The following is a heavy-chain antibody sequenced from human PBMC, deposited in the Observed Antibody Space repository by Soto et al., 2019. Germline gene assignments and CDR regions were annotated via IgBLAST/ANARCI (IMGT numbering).Heavy chain of an antibody. J-gene: IGHJ4*02. CDR3: ARGSAIFGVVPH. V-gene: IGHV4-34*01. D-gene: IGHD3-3*01. Sequence: SETLSLTCAVYGGSFSGYYWSWIRQPPGKGLEWIGEINHSGSTNCNPSLKSRVTISVDTSKNQFSLKLSSVTAADTAVYYCARGSAIFGVVPHWGQGTLVTVSS. CDR1: GGSFSGYY. CDR2: INHSGST.